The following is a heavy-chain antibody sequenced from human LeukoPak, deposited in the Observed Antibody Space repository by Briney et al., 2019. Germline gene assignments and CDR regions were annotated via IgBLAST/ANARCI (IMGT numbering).Heavy chain of an antibody. J-gene: IGHJ3*02. D-gene: IGHD3-22*01. CDR2: ISAYNGNT. CDR3: ARASYYYDSSGRNADAFDI. Sequence: ASVKVSCKASGYTFTSYDINWVRQATGQGLEWMGWISAYNGNTNYAQKLQGRVTMTTDTSTSTAYMELRSLRSDDTAVYYCARASYYYDSSGRNADAFDIWGQGTMVTVSS. CDR1: GYTFTSYD. V-gene: IGHV1-18*01.